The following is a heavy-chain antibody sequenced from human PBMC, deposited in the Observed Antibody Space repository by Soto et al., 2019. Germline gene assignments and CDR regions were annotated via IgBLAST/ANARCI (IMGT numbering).Heavy chain of an antibody. V-gene: IGHV3-23*01. Sequence: EVQLLESGGGLVQPGGSLRLSCVGSGIEFSNYAMSWVRKAPGKGLEWVSIVSASGRSRYHADSVKGRFTISRDNSKNTLYLHMTNLRAEDTAVYYCAKDGNWLDVYYDVWGQGPPVTVSS. J-gene: IGHJ4*02. CDR1: GIEFSNYA. CDR2: VSASGRSR. CDR3: AKDGNWLDVYYDV. D-gene: IGHD3-16*01.